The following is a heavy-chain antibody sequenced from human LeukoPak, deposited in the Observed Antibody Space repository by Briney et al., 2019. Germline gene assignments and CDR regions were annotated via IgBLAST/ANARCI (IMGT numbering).Heavy chain of an antibody. CDR2: IYYSGST. Sequence: SETLSLTCTVSGGSISSHYWSWIRQPPGKGLEWIGYIYYSGSTNYNPSLKSRVTISLDTSKNRFSLKLSSVTAADTAVYYCARRAQYYYALDVWGQGTTVTVSS. J-gene: IGHJ6*02. CDR3: ARRAQYYYALDV. CDR1: GGSISSHY. V-gene: IGHV4-59*08.